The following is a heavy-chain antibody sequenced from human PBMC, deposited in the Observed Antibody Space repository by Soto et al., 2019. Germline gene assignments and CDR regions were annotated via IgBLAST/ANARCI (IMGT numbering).Heavy chain of an antibody. CDR1: GFSFSYY. D-gene: IGHD4-4*01. CDR2: IYDSGST. CDR3: AAPPRYWGQGTLVTVPQVSSRSSETTVTPYYFDY. J-gene: IGHJ4*02. Sequence: GSLRLSCAASGFSFSYYWSWIRQPPGKGLEWIGYIYDSGSTNYNPSLKSRVTISVDTSKNQFSLKLTSVTAADTAVYYCAAPPRYWGQGTLVTVPQVSSRSSETTVTPYYFDYWGQGTLVTVSS. V-gene: IGHV4-59*01.